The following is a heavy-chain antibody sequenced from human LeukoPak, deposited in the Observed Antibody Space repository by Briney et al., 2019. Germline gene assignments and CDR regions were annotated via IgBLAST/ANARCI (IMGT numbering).Heavy chain of an antibody. J-gene: IGHJ4*02. D-gene: IGHD3-16*01. CDR3: ARGDKFSGDY. Sequence: GGSLRLSCAASGSTFSSYEMNWVRQAPGKGLEWVSSVSSSGTTIYYADSVKGRFTISRDNAKNSLYLQMNSLRAEDTAVYYCARGDKFSGDYWGQGTLVTVSS. CDR2: VSSSGTTI. V-gene: IGHV3-48*03. CDR1: GSTFSSYE.